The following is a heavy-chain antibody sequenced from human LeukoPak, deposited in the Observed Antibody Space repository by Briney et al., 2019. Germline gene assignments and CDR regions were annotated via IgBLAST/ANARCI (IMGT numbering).Heavy chain of an antibody. CDR3: AKGIHTYYYDSSGPQDY. J-gene: IGHJ4*02. CDR2: ISGSGGST. D-gene: IGHD3-22*01. V-gene: IGHV3-23*01. CDR1: GFTFSSYA. Sequence: GGSLRLSCAASGFTFSSYAMSWVRQAPGKGLEWVSAISGSGGSTYYADSVKGRFTISRDNSKNTLYLQMNSLRAEDTAVYYCAKGIHTYYYDSSGPQDYWGQGTLVTVSS.